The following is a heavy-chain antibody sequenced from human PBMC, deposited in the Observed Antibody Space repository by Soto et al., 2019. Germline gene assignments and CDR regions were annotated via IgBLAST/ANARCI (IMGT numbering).Heavy chain of an antibody. V-gene: IGHV1-2*02. CDR2: INPNSGGT. CDR3: ARDPGDRRATWLSGGMDV. J-gene: IGHJ6*02. Sequence: ASVKVSCKASGYTFTGYYMHWVRQAPGQGLEWMGWINPNSGGTNYAQKFQGRVTMTRDTSISTAYMELSRLRSDDTAVYYCARDPGDRRATWLSGGMDVWAQGTTVTVTS. D-gene: IGHD1-26*01. CDR1: GYTFTGYY.